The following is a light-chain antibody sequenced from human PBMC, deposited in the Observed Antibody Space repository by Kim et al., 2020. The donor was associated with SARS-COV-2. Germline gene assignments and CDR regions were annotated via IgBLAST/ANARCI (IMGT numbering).Light chain of an antibody. V-gene: IGKV4-1*01. Sequence: DIVMTQSPVSLAVSLGERATINCKASQSVLYSSNNKNYLAWYQRKPGQPPKLLIYWASTRESGVPDRFSGSGSGTDFTLTISSLQAEDVAVYYCQQYYGTPFTFGGGTKVDIK. CDR2: WAS. CDR1: QSVLYSSNNKNY. J-gene: IGKJ4*01. CDR3: QQYYGTPFT.